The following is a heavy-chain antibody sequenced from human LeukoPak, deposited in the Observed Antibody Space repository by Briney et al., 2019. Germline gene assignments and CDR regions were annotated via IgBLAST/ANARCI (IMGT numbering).Heavy chain of an antibody. J-gene: IGHJ3*02. V-gene: IGHV4-4*02. CDR1: GGSISSSYW. CDR2: VYHSGST. Sequence: SETLSLTCAVSGGSISSSYWWSWVRQPPGKGLEWIGEVYHSGSTNYSPSLKSRVTLSVDKSQNQFSLRLSSVTAADTAVYYCAGAYCGGDCYSGRTFDIWGQGTMVTVSS. CDR3: AGAYCGGDCYSGRTFDI. D-gene: IGHD2-21*02.